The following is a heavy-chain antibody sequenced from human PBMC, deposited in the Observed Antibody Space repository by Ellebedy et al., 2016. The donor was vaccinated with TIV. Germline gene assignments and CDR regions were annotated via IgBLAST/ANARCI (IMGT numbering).Heavy chain of an antibody. CDR1: GFTFSDYY. Sequence: PGGSLRLSCAASGFTFSDYYMSWIRQAPGKGLEWVSYISSSGSTIYYADSVKGRFTISRDNAKNSLYLQMNSLRAEDTAVYYCARDGSPYYYGSGSYEINGMDVWGQGTTVTVSS. CDR2: ISSSGSTI. CDR3: ARDGSPYYYGSGSYEINGMDV. J-gene: IGHJ6*02. D-gene: IGHD3-10*01. V-gene: IGHV3-11*01.